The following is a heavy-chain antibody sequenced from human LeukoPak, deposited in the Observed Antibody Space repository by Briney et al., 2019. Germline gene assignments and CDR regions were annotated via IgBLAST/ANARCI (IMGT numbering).Heavy chain of an antibody. Sequence: GGSLRLSCAASGFTFSSYGMHWVRQAPGKGLEWVAFIRYDGSNKYYADSVKGRFTISRDNSKNTLYLQMNSLRAEDTAVYYCAKDAFRSGYNWKFQDIVQIGWGQGTLVTVSS. D-gene: IGHD1-20*01. CDR2: IRYDGSNK. CDR3: AKDAFRSGYNWKFQDIVQIG. V-gene: IGHV3-30*02. CDR1: GFTFSSYG. J-gene: IGHJ4*02.